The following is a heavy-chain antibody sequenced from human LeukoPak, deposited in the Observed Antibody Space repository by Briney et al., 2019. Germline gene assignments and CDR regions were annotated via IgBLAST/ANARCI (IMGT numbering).Heavy chain of an antibody. CDR3: AKTPTYYYDSSAYFLRTYFDY. Sequence: GGSLRLSCAVSGFTFSVYGMSWVRQAPGKGLEWVSTISASGSSTYSTDSLEGRFTISRDSSKNTLYVQMTSLRAEDTAIYYCAKTPTYYYDSSAYFLRTYFDYWSQGTLVTVSS. J-gene: IGHJ4*02. V-gene: IGHV3-23*01. CDR1: GFTFSVYG. D-gene: IGHD3-22*01. CDR2: ISASGSST.